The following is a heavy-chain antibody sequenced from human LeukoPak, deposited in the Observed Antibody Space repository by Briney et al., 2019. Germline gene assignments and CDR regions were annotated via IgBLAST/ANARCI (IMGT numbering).Heavy chain of an antibody. Sequence: SVKVSCKASGGTFSSYAISWVRQAPGQGLEWMGGIIPIFGTANYAQKLQGRVTIIADESTSTAYMELSSLRSEDTAVYYCATEVGATTSFDYWGQGTLVTVSS. J-gene: IGHJ4*02. CDR2: IIPIFGTA. CDR3: ATEVGATTSFDY. D-gene: IGHD1-26*01. V-gene: IGHV1-69*13. CDR1: GGTFSSYA.